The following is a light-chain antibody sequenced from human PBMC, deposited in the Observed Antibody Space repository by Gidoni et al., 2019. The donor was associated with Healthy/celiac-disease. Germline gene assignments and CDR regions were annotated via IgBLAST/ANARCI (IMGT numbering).Light chain of an antibody. V-gene: IGKV3-20*01. CDR1: QSVSSTY. J-gene: IGKJ1*01. Sequence: TVLTQSPGTLSLSPGESATLSCRASQSVSSTYLAWYKQKPGQAPRLLIYGASSRATGIPDRFSGSGSGTDFTLTISRLEPEDFAVYYCQQYVSSPETFGQGTKVEIK. CDR3: QQYVSSPET. CDR2: GAS.